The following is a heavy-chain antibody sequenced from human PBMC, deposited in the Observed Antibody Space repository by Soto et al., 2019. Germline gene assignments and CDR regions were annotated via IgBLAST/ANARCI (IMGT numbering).Heavy chain of an antibody. Sequence: PSETLSLTCAVYGGSFSGYYWRWIRQPPGKGLEWIGEINHSGSTNYNPSLKSRVTISVDTSKNQFSLKLSSVTAADTAVYYCARVSFHSGYYDSSGPFDYWGQGTLVTSPQ. CDR1: GGSFSGYY. CDR3: ARVSFHSGYYDSSGPFDY. CDR2: INHSGST. J-gene: IGHJ4*02. V-gene: IGHV4-34*01. D-gene: IGHD3-22*01.